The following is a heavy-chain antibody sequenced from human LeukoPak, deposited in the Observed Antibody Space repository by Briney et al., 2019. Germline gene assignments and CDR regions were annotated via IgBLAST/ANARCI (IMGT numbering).Heavy chain of an antibody. CDR1: GSGFTFGNFG. D-gene: IGHD3-16*01. CDR2: ISGSGYYT. J-gene: IGHJ6*03. CDR3: AKDGSWGDYYFYFYMDV. V-gene: IGHV3-23*01. Sequence: GGSQRLSCEASGSGFTFGNFGMSWVRQAPGKGLEWLSGISGSGYYTYYADSVKGRFTLSRDNSKNTVYIQMNSLRAEDTAVYYCAKDGSWGDYYFYFYMDVWGKGTTVTVSS.